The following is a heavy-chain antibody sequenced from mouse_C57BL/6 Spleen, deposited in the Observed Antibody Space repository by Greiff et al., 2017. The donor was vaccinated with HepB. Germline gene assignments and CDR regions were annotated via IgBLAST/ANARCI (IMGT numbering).Heavy chain of an antibody. CDR2: ISDGGSYT. Sequence: EVQGVESGGGLVKPGGSLKLSCAASGFTFSSYAMSWVRQTPEKRLEWVATISDGGSYTYYPDNVKGRFTISRDNAKNNLYLQMSHLKSEDTAMYYCARAGDYAMDYWGQGTSDTVSS. V-gene: IGHV5-4*01. CDR3: ARAGDYAMDY. J-gene: IGHJ4*01. CDR1: GFTFSSYA.